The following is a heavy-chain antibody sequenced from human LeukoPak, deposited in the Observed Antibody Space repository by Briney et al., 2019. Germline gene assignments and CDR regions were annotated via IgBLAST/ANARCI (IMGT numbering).Heavy chain of an antibody. Sequence: SETLSLTCTVSGYSISSGYYWGWIRQPPGKGLEWIGSIYHSGSTYYNPSLKSRVTISVDTSKNQFSLKLSSVTAADTAVYYCARRGAGYYGSGSYYNGIDYWGQGTLVTVSS. CDR3: ARRGAGYYGSGSYYNGIDY. D-gene: IGHD3-10*01. J-gene: IGHJ4*02. V-gene: IGHV4-38-2*02. CDR1: GYSISSGYY. CDR2: IYHSGST.